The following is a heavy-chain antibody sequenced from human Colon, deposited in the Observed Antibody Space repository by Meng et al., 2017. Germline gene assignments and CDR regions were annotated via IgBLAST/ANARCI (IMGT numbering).Heavy chain of an antibody. V-gene: IGHV1-2*06. CDR2: INPRTGDT. CDR1: GYTLY. D-gene: IGHD2-15*01. J-gene: IGHJ4*02. CDR3: ARESADGGSFDL. Sequence: QVPLVQSGPEVKKPGASVTVSCKASGYTLYIHWVRLRPGEGLEWMGRINPRTGDTKSAQSFQGRVTMTRDMSTTTFSMDLRSLTTDDSAIYFCARESADGGSFDLWGQGTLVTVSS.